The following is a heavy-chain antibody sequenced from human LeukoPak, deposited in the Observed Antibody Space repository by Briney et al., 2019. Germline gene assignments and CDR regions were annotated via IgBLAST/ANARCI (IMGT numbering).Heavy chain of an antibody. V-gene: IGHV1-46*01. D-gene: IGHD3-10*01. J-gene: IGHJ4*02. CDR2: INPSGGST. CDR1: GYTFTSYG. Sequence: ASVKVSCKASGYTFTSYGISWVRQAPGQGLEWMGIINPSGGSTSYAQKFQGRVTMTRDTSTSTVYMELSSLRSEDTAVYYCARMALTMVRGVISRSQPNLFDYWGQGTLVTVSS. CDR3: ARMALTMVRGVISRSQPNLFDY.